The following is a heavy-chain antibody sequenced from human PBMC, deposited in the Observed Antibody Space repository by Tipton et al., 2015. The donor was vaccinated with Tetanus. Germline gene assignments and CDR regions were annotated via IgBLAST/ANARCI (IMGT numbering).Heavy chain of an antibody. CDR3: ASGSTLDY. CDR2: ISSTSSYI. J-gene: IGHJ4*02. CDR1: GFAFSNYR. D-gene: IGHD6-25*01. Sequence: SLRLSCAVSGFAFSNYRMNWVRQAPGKGLEWPSSISSTSSYIFYSNSVKGRFTISRDNAKNSLYLQMNGLKADDTALYFCASGSTLDYWGLGTLVTVSS. V-gene: IGHV3-21*01.